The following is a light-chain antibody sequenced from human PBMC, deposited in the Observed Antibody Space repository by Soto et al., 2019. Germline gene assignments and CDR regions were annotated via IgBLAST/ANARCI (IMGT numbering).Light chain of an antibody. J-gene: IGKJ1*01. V-gene: IGKV3-11*01. Sequence: EIVLIQSPATLSLSPGERATPSCRASQSVGSYLAWYQHKPGQAPRLLISDASNRATGIPARFSGSGSETDFTLTISSLEPEDFGTYYCLQDHDLPWTFGQGTKVDI. CDR2: DAS. CDR1: QSVGSY. CDR3: LQDHDLPWT.